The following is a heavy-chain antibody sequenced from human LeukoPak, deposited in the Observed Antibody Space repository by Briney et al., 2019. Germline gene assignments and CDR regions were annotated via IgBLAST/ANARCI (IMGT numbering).Heavy chain of an antibody. J-gene: IGHJ4*02. CDR3: ARGHVYIGGYFDY. CDR2: IYYSGST. D-gene: IGHD2-15*01. CDR1: GGSFSGDY. Sequence: SETLSLTCAVYGGSFSGDYWSWLRQPPGKGLEWMGEIYYSGSTSYNTSLRSRVTISVDTSKNQFSPKLSSVTAADTAVYYCARGHVYIGGYFDYWGQGTLVTVSS. V-gene: IGHV4-34*01.